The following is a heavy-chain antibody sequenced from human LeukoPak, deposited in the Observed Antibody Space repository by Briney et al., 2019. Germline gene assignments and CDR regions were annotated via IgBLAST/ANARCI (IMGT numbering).Heavy chain of an antibody. D-gene: IGHD1-26*01. V-gene: IGHV3-48*03. CDR2: ISSVSTI. J-gene: IGHJ4*02. CDR1: GFTFSSYE. CDR3: ARGVWQGGNYCNYFDY. Sequence: GGSLRLSCAASGFTFSSYEMNWVRQAPGKGLEWVSYISSVSTIYSADSVRGRFTLSRDNAKNSLYLQMNSLRAEDTAVYYCARGVWQGGNYCNYFDYWGQGTLVTVSS.